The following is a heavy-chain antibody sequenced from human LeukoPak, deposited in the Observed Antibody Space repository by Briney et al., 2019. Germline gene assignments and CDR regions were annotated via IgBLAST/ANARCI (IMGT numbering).Heavy chain of an antibody. CDR1: GFTVSSNY. CDR2: NHSGDNT. J-gene: IGHJ4*02. CDR3: AKGTYGAFDY. Sequence: GGSLRLSCAASGFTVSSNYMIWVRQAPGKGLEWVSEINHSGDNTYYADSVKGRFTISRDNSKNTLYLQMNSLRVEDTAVYYCAKGTYGAFDYWGQGTLVTVSP. D-gene: IGHD4/OR15-4a*01. V-gene: IGHV3-53*01.